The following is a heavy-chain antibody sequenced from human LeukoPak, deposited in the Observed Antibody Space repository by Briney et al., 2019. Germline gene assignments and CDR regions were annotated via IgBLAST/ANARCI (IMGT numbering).Heavy chain of an antibody. CDR1: GFIFSNYW. V-gene: IGHV3-7*05. Sequence: GGSLRLSCAASGFIFSNYWMSWVCEGPGKGLEGVGKIKEDESEKYYVDSVKGRYTISRDNAKTTLYLQMNSLRAEDTAVYYCSRDREYGDGDYFDYWGQGTLVTVSS. CDR2: IKEDESEK. D-gene: IGHD5-24*01. J-gene: IGHJ4*02. CDR3: SRDREYGDGDYFDY.